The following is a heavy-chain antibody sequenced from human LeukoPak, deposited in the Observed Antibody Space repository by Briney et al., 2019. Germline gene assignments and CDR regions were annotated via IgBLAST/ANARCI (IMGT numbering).Heavy chain of an antibody. CDR1: GFTFSSYA. J-gene: IGHJ4*02. V-gene: IGHV3-23*01. Sequence: GGSLRLSCAASGFTFSSYAMSCVRQAPGKGLEWVSGISGNGGSTCYADSVKGRFTISRDNSKNTLYLQMNSLRAEDTAVYYCAKPKYTVAGSNFFDYWGQGTLVTVSS. CDR3: AKPKYTVAGSNFFDY. D-gene: IGHD6-19*01. CDR2: ISGNGGST.